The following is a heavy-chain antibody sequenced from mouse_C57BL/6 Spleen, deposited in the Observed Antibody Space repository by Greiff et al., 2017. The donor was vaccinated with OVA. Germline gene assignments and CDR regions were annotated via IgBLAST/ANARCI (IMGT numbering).Heavy chain of an antibody. D-gene: IGHD1-1*01. CDR2: ISDGGSYT. CDR1: GFTFSSYA. V-gene: IGHV5-4*01. J-gene: IGHJ3*01. Sequence: EVMLVESGGGLVKPGGSLKLSCAASGFTFSSYAMSWVSQTPEKRLEWVATISDGGSYTYYPDNVKGRVTLTRDNAKNNLYLQMSQLKSEDTAMYYCARDRTYGSSPWFAYWGQGTLVTVSA. CDR3: ARDRTYGSSPWFAY.